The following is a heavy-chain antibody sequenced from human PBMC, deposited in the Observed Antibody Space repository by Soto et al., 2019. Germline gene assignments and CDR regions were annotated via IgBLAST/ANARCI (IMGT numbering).Heavy chain of an antibody. CDR3: ARDPAP. J-gene: IGHJ5*02. Sequence: QVQLQESGPGLVKPSQTLSLTCTVSGGSISSGGYYWSWIRQHPGKGLEWIGYIYNSGSTYYNPSLKSRVTLSAAPSKSQVSLKLSPVTAASTAVYYCARDPAPWGQGTLVTVSS. CDR2: IYNSGST. CDR1: GGSISSGGYY. V-gene: IGHV4-31*03.